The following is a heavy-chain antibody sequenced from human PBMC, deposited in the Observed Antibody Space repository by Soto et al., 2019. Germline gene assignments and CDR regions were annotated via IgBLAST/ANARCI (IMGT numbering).Heavy chain of an antibody. D-gene: IGHD6-25*01. V-gene: IGHV3-74*01. CDR3: ARDFEERLGSGLDI. J-gene: IGHJ3*02. Sequence: EVQLVESGGGLVQPGGSLRLSCAASGFTFSSYWMHWVRQAPGKGLVWVSHIKSDGSSSDYADSVKGRFTISRDNAKNTLYLQMNSLRAEDTAVYYSARDFEERLGSGLDIWGQGTMVTVSS. CDR2: IKSDGSSS. CDR1: GFTFSSYW.